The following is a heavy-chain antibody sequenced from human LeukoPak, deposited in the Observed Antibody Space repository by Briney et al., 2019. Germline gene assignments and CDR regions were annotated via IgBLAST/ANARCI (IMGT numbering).Heavy chain of an antibody. CDR1: GFTFSSYS. D-gene: IGHD2/OR15-2a*01. J-gene: IGHJ4*02. CDR3: AKVVAGNIDYYFDY. CDR2: ISSSSSYI. Sequence: GGSLRLSCAASGFTFSSYSMNWVRQAPGKGLEWVLSISSSSSYIYYADSVKGRFTISRDNSKNTVYLQMRNLRVEHTAVYYCAKVVAGNIDYYFDYWGQGILVAVSS. V-gene: IGHV3-21*04.